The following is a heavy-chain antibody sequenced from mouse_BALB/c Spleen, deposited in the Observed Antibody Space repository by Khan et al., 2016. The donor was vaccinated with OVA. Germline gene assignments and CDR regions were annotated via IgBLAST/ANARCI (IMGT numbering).Heavy chain of an antibody. V-gene: IGHV3-2*02. CDR1: GYSITSGYA. D-gene: IGHD1-1*01. CDR3: ARVNYYGYYFDY. Sequence: EVQLQESGPGLVKPSQSLSLTCTVTGYSITSGYAWNWIRQFPGNKLEWMGYISYSGVTSYTPSLKNRISITRDTSKNQFFLQLNSVTTEDTATYYCARVNYYGYYFDYWGQGTTLTVSS. J-gene: IGHJ2*01. CDR2: ISYSGVT.